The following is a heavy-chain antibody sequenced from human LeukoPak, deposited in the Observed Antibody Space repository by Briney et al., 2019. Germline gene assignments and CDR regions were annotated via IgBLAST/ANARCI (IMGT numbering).Heavy chain of an antibody. CDR1: GFTFSSYA. Sequence: PGGSLRLSCAASGFTFSSYAMSWVRQAPGKGLEWVSAISGSGGSTYYAGSVKGRFTISRDNSKNTLYLQMNSLRAEDTAVYYCAKDGDIVVVVAATPSYFDYWGQGTLVTVSS. CDR2: ISGSGGST. J-gene: IGHJ4*02. D-gene: IGHD2-15*01. V-gene: IGHV3-23*01. CDR3: AKDGDIVVVVAATPSYFDY.